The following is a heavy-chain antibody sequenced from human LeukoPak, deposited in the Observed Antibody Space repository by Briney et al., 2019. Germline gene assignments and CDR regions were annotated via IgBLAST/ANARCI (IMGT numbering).Heavy chain of an antibody. CDR3: AREHEPMVVAATGFDY. Sequence: PRGSLRLSCAASGFTFTSHSMNWVRQAPGKGLEWVSYIRSSSSTIYYADSVKGRFTISRDNAKNSLYLQMNSLRDEDTAVYYCAREHEPMVVAATGFDYWGQGTLVTVSS. J-gene: IGHJ4*02. CDR1: GFTFTSHS. V-gene: IGHV3-48*02. D-gene: IGHD2-15*01. CDR2: IRSSSSTI.